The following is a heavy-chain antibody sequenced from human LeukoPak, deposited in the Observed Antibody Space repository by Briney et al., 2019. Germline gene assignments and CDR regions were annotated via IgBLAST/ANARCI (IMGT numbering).Heavy chain of an antibody. V-gene: IGHV3-74*01. CDR3: ARGTGYGVFDY. Sequence: GGSLRLSCAAPGFTSSSYWMHWVRQAPGKGLVWVSRINSDGSSISYADSVKGRLTISRDNAKNTLYLQMNSLRAEDTAVYYCARGTGYGVFDYWGQGTLVTVSS. CDR1: GFTSSSYW. D-gene: IGHD1-14*01. CDR2: INSDGSSI. J-gene: IGHJ4*02.